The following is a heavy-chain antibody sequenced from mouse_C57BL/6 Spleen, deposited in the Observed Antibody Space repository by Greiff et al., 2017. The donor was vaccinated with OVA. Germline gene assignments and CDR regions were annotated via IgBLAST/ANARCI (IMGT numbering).Heavy chain of an antibody. J-gene: IGHJ1*03. CDR2: ISSGSSTI. D-gene: IGHD1-1*01. CDR3: AREGYYYGSSHWYFDV. V-gene: IGHV5-17*01. CDR1: GFTFSDYG. Sequence: EVNVVESGGGLVKPGGSLKLSCAASGFTFSDYGMHWVRQAPEKGLEWVAYISSGSSTIYYADTVKGRFTISRDNAKNTLFLQMTSLRSEDTAMYYCAREGYYYGSSHWYFDVWGTGTTVTVSS.